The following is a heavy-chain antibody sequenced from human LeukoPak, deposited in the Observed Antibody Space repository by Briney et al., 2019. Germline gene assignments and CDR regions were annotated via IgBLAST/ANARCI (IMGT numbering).Heavy chain of an antibody. Sequence: ASVKVSCKASGYTFTSYYMHWVRQAPGQGLEWMGIINTSGGSTSYAQKFQGRVTMTRDTSTSTVYMELSSLRSEDTAVYYCARVSYGDYYDYWGQGTLVTVSS. CDR3: ARVSYGDYYDY. CDR1: GYTFTSYY. CDR2: INTSGGST. D-gene: IGHD4-17*01. J-gene: IGHJ4*02. V-gene: IGHV1-46*01.